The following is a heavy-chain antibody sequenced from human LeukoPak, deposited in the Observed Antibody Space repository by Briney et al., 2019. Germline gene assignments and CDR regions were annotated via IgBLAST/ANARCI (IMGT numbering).Heavy chain of an antibody. J-gene: IGHJ3*02. V-gene: IGHV1-2*04. CDR2: INPNSGGT. D-gene: IGHD2-15*01. CDR1: GYTFTGYY. Sequence: SVKVSCKASGYTFTGYYMHWVRQAPGQGLEWMGWINPNSGGTNYAQKFQGWVTMTRDTSISTAYMELSRLRSDDTAVYYCARAMYCSGGSCYHQGAFDIWGQGTMVTVSS. CDR3: ARAMYCSGGSCYHQGAFDI.